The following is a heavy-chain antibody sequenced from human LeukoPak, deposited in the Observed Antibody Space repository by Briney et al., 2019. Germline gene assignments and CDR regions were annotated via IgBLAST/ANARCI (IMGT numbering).Heavy chain of an antibody. CDR2: IRSKAYGGTT. J-gene: IGHJ4*02. D-gene: IGHD3-10*01. Sequence: GGSLGLSCTASGFTFGDYAMSWVRQAPGKGLEWVGFIRSKAYGGTTEYAASVKGRLTISRDDSKSIAYLQMNSLKTEDTAVYYCTRDHYYGSGSLFGYWGQGTLVTVSS. V-gene: IGHV3-49*04. CDR1: GFTFGDYA. CDR3: TRDHYYGSGSLFGY.